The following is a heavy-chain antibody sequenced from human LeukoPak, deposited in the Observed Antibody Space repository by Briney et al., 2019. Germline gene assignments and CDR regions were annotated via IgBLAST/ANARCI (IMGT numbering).Heavy chain of an antibody. J-gene: IGHJ4*02. D-gene: IGHD3-22*01. CDR3: ARSWSSGYWFPATASFDY. Sequence: GGSLRLSCAASGFTFSSYWMSWVRQAPGEGLEWVANIKQDGSEKYYVDSVKGRFTISRDNAKNSLYLQMNSLRAEDTAVYYCARSWSSGYWFPATASFDYWGQGTLVTVSS. V-gene: IGHV3-7*01. CDR1: GFTFSSYW. CDR2: IKQDGSEK.